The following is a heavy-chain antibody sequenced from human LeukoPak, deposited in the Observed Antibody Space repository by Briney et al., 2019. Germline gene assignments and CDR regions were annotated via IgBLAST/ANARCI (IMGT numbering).Heavy chain of an antibody. D-gene: IGHD5-18*01. Sequence: ASVTVSCKASGYTFTSYDINWVRQATGQGLEWMGWMNPNSGNTGYAQKFQGRVTMTRNTSISTAYMELSSLRSEDTAVYYCASTAMAAGGALDIWGQGTMVTVSS. J-gene: IGHJ3*02. CDR2: MNPNSGNT. CDR1: GYTFTSYD. V-gene: IGHV1-8*01. CDR3: ASTAMAAGGALDI.